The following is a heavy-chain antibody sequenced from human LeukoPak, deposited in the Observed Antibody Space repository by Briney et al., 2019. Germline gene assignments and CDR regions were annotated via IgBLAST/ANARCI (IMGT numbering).Heavy chain of an antibody. CDR3: TRDPILGAPDYFDY. D-gene: IGHD1-26*01. CDR2: VSTTGGST. CDR1: SFTFSSYV. J-gene: IGHJ4*02. Sequence: GGSLRLSCGASSFTFSSYVMSWVRQAPGKGLEWVSTVSTTGGSTYYADSVKGRFTISRDNSKDTLYLQMNSLRAEDTAVYYCTRDPILGAPDYFDYWGQGTLVTVSS. V-gene: IGHV3-23*01.